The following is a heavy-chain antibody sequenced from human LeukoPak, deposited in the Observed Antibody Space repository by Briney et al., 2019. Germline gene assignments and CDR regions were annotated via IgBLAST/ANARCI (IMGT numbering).Heavy chain of an antibody. D-gene: IGHD3-22*01. CDR2: ISVSAGST. CDR1: GFTFDDYG. CDR3: TTVLYYYDSSGYYYTSEYFQH. Sequence: PGGSLRLSCAASGFTFDDYGLSWVRLAPGKGLEWVSGISVSAGSTYYADSVKGRFTISRDNSKNTLYLQMNSLKTEDTAVYYCTTVLYYYDSSGYYYTSEYFQHWGQGTLVTVSS. V-gene: IGHV3-23*01. J-gene: IGHJ1*01.